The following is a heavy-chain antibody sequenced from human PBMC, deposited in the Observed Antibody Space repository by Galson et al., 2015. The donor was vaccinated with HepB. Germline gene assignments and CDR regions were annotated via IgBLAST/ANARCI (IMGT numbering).Heavy chain of an antibody. V-gene: IGHV3-7*03. CDR3: AGDRLHGGSPTLDY. J-gene: IGHJ4*02. CDR1: GFSFSNYW. Sequence: SLRLSCAVSGFSFSNYWMTWVRQAPGKGLEWVANIKQDGSEQYYVGSVKGRFPISRDNAKNSMYLQKNSLRAEDTAVYYCAGDRLHGGSPTLDYWGQGALVTVSS. CDR2: IKQDGSEQ. D-gene: IGHD2-15*01.